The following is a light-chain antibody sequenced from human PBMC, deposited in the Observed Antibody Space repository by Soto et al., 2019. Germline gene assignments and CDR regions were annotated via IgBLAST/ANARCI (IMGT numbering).Light chain of an antibody. Sequence: QSALTQPASVSGSPGQSVTISCTGTSSDVGGYNYVSWYQQNAGKAPKLTIYDVSNRPSGVSDRFSGSKSGTTASLTISGLQAEDEADYYCSSYTSGTTRYVFGTGTKLTVL. CDR3: SSYTSGTTRYV. J-gene: IGLJ1*01. CDR2: DVS. CDR1: SSDVGGYNY. V-gene: IGLV2-14*03.